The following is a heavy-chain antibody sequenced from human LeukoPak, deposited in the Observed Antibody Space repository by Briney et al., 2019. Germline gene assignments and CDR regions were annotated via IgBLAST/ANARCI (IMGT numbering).Heavy chain of an antibody. D-gene: IGHD5-18*01. V-gene: IGHV3-30*02. CDR1: GFTFSSYG. CDR2: IRYDGSNK. Sequence: GGSLRLSCAASGFTFSSYGMHWVRQAPGKGLEWVAFIRYDGSNKYYADSVKGRFTISRDNSKNTLYLQMNSLRAEDTAVYYCARGSGSTYGHFDYWGQGTLVTVSS. CDR3: ARGSGSTYGHFDY. J-gene: IGHJ4*02.